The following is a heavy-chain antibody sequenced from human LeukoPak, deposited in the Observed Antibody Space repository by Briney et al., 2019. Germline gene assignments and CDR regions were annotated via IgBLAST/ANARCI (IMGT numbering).Heavy chain of an antibody. CDR3: ARRLGGSGSYYY. CDR2: IYYSGST. CDR1: GCSISSSIYY. D-gene: IGHD3-10*01. J-gene: IGHJ4*02. Sequence: PSETLSLTCSVSGCSISSSIYYWGWLRQPPGKGLEWIGSIYYSGSTYYNPSLKSRVTISVDTSKNQFSLKLRSVTAADTAVYYCARRLGGSGSYYYWGQGTLVTVSS. V-gene: IGHV4-39*01.